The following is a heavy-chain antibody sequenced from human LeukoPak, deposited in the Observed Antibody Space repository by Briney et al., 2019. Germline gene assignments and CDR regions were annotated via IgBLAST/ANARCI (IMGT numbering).Heavy chain of an antibody. CDR1: TFSISSGGYY. CDR3: ARDGSGSYYRDAFDI. D-gene: IGHD3-10*01. Sequence: MSSQTLSLTCTVYTFSISSGGYYWRWLRQHPGKGLECIAYIYYSGSTYYNPSLKSRVTISVDTSKNQFSLKLSSVTAADTAVYYCARDGSGSYYRDAFDIWGQGTMVTVSS. J-gene: IGHJ3*02. V-gene: IGHV4-31*03. CDR2: IYYSGST.